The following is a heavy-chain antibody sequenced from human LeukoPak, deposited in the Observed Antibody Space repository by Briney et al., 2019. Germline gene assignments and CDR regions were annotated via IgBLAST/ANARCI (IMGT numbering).Heavy chain of an antibody. D-gene: IGHD3-22*01. CDR2: ITSGSTYI. CDR1: GFMFSKYA. Sequence: GGSLRLSCAASGFMFSKYAMNWVRQAPGKGLEWVSSITSGSTYIYYADSVKGRFTISRDNAKNSLYLQMNSLRAEDTAVYYCARAQDYYDSSGYYYFDYWGQGTLVTVSS. J-gene: IGHJ4*02. V-gene: IGHV3-21*04. CDR3: ARAQDYYDSSGYYYFDY.